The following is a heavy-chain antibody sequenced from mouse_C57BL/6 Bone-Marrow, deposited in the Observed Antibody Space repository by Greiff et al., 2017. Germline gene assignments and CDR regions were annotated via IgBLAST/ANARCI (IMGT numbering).Heavy chain of an antibody. J-gene: IGHJ2*01. CDR3: ARDRGDYDGDFDY. V-gene: IGHV5-16*01. CDR1: GFTFSDYY. CDR2: INYDGSST. D-gene: IGHD2-4*01. Sequence: EVKLMESEGGLVQPGSSMKLSCTASGFTFSDYYMAWVRQVPEKGLEWVANINYDGSSTYYLDSLKSRFIISRDNAKNILYLQMSSLKSEDTATYYCARDRGDYDGDFDYWGQGTTLTVSS.